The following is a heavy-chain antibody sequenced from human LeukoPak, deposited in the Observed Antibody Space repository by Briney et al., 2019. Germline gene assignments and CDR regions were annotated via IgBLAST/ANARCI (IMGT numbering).Heavy chain of an antibody. V-gene: IGHV3-21*01. J-gene: IGHJ4*02. CDR2: ISSSSSYI. CDR3: ARDGIAAAAAYYFDY. Sequence: PGGSLRLSCAASGFTFSSYSMNWVRQAPGKGLEWVSSISSSSSYIYYADSVKGRFTISRDNAKNSLYLQMNSLRAEDTAVYYCARDGIAAAAAYYFDYWGQGTLVTVSS. CDR1: GFTFSSYS. D-gene: IGHD6-13*01.